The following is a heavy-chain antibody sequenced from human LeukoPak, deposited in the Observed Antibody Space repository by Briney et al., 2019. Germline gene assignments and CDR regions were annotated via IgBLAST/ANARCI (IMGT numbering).Heavy chain of an antibody. CDR2: ISPTSAYI. Sequence: PGGSLRLSCAATGFTLSGHSMNWVRQAPGKGLDWVSSISPTSAYIYYQGSVKGRFTISRDDAKNSLYLEMDSLRAEDTAVYYCARTIYYYESTSYFSDAFDVWGQGTMVTVSS. CDR3: ARTIYYYESTSYFSDAFDV. J-gene: IGHJ3*01. CDR1: GFTLSGHS. V-gene: IGHV3-21*01. D-gene: IGHD3-22*01.